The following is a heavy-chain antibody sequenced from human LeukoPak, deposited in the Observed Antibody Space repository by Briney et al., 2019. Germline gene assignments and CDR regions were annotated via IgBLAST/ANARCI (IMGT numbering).Heavy chain of an antibody. CDR1: GYSISSGYH. CDR3: ARDRDLKIPGIAAAGPFRDWFDP. Sequence: SETLSLTCSVSGYSISSGYHWGWIRQPPGKGLEWVGSIHRTGSTYYNPSLKSRVTISVDTSKNQFSLKLSSVTAADTAVYYCARDRDLKIPGIAAAGPFRDWFDPWGQGTLVTVSS. CDR2: IHRTGST. D-gene: IGHD6-13*01. V-gene: IGHV4-38-2*02. J-gene: IGHJ5*02.